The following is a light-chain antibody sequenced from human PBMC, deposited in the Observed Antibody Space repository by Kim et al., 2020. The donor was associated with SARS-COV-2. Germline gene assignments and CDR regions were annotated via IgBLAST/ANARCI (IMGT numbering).Light chain of an antibody. CDR2: YDS. CDR1: NIGSKS. Sequence: SYELTQPPSVSVAPGKTARITCGGNNIGSKSVHWYQQKPGQAPVLVIYYDSARPSGIPERFSGSNSGNTATLTISRVEAGDEADNYCQVWDSSSDYLVFG. V-gene: IGLV3-21*04. CDR3: QVWDSSSDYLV. J-gene: IGLJ3*02.